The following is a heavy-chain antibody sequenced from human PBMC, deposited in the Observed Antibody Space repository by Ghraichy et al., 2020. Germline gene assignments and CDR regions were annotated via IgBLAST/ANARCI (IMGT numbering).Heavy chain of an antibody. D-gene: IGHD4-23*01. CDR1: GFTLSSYS. V-gene: IGHV3-48*02. Sequence: GGSLRLSCVGSGFTLSSYSMNWVRQSPGKGLEWISYITGSSRTITYADSVKGRFTISSDNAQNSLYLQMNSLRDEDTAVYYCARGSKVVRFFYYDGMDVWGQGTTVTVSS. CDR2: ITGSSRTI. J-gene: IGHJ6*02. CDR3: ARGSKVVRFFYYDGMDV.